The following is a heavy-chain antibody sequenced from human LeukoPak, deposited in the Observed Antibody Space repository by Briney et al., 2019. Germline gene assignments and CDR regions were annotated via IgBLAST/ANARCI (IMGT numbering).Heavy chain of an antibody. Sequence: SETLSLTCTVSGGSISSSNYHWGWIRQPPGKGLEWIGSTYYSGSTNYNPSLKSRVTISVDTSKNQFSLKLSSVTAADTAVYYCARHFIAVSGKLDYWGQGTLVTVSS. D-gene: IGHD6-19*01. V-gene: IGHV4-39*01. J-gene: IGHJ4*02. CDR1: GGSISSSNYH. CDR2: TYYSGST. CDR3: ARHFIAVSGKLDY.